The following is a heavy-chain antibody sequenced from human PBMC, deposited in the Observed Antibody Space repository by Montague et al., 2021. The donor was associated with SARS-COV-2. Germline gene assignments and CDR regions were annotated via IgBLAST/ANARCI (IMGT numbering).Heavy chain of an antibody. D-gene: IGHD2-8*02. CDR2: IYYSGST. J-gene: IGHJ2*01. V-gene: IGHV4-39*07. CDR1: GGSISSSSYY. Sequence: SETLSLTCTVSGGSISSSSYYWGWIRQPPGKGLEWIGSIYYSGSTYYNPSLKSRVTISVDTSKNQFSLKLSSVTAADTAVYYGARSDLSVIVLVVYATRGGYFDLWGRGTLVTVSS. CDR3: ARSDLSVIVLVVYATRGGYFDL.